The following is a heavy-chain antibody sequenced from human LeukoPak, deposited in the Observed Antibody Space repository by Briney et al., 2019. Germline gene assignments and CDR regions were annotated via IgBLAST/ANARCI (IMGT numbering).Heavy chain of an antibody. V-gene: IGHV4-34*01. CDR1: GASFSIYY. CDR3: ARDVGSSSWWVDY. J-gene: IGHJ4*02. CDR2: INHSVST. D-gene: IGHD6-13*01. Sequence: SETLSLTCAVYGASFSIYYWSCIRQPPGKGLEWIGEINHSVSTNYNPSLKSRFTISVDTSKNQFSLKMRSVTAADTAVYYCARDVGSSSWWVDYWGQGTLVTVSS.